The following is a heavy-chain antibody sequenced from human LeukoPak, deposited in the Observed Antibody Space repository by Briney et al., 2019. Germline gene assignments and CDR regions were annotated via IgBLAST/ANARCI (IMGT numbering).Heavy chain of an antibody. CDR3: ATAYCGGGCESDY. J-gene: IGHJ4*02. CDR2: FDPETSET. D-gene: IGHD2-21*02. V-gene: IGHV1-24*01. Sequence: ASVKVSCKVSGYTLTELSMHWVRQAPGKGLEWMGDFDPETSETKSAQRFQGRVTMTEDTSTDTAYMELSSLRSEDKAVYYCATAYCGGGCESDYWGQRTLVTVSS. CDR1: GYTLTELS.